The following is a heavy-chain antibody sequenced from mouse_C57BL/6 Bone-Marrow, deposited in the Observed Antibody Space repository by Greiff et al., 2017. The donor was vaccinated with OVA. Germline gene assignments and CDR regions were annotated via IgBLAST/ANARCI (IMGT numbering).Heavy chain of an antibody. CDR2: INPYNGGT. J-gene: IGHJ1*03. V-gene: IGHV1-19*01. CDR3: AAEYFDV. CDR1: GYTFTDYY. Sequence: VQLQQSGPVLVKPGASVKMSCKASGYTFTDYYMNWVQQSHGKSLEWIGVINPYNGGTSYNQKFKGKATLTVDKSSSTAYMELNSLTSEDSAVYYCAAEYFDVWGTGTTVTVSS.